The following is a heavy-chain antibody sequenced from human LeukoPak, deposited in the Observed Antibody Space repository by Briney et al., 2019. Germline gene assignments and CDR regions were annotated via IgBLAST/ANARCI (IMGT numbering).Heavy chain of an antibody. CDR1: GYTFTDYY. V-gene: IGHV1-2*02. CDR2: INPNSGGT. Sequence: ASVKVSCKASGYTFTDYYIHWVRQAPGQGLEWMGWINPNSGGTNYAQKSQGRVTLTRDTSISTAYMELSRLKSDDTAVYYCARDTVTVLTGGWYFDLWGRGTLLTVSS. J-gene: IGHJ2*01. CDR3: ARDTVTVLTGGWYFDL. D-gene: IGHD4-23*01.